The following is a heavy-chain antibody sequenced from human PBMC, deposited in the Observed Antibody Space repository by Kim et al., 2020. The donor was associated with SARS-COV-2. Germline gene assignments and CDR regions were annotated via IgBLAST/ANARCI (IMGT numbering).Heavy chain of an antibody. D-gene: IGHD3-3*01. V-gene: IGHV4-34*01. CDR3: ARGRHSLEWLAGYYGMDV. CDR1: GGSFSGYY. Sequence: SETLSLTCAVYGGSFSGYYWSWIRQPPGKELEWIGEINHSGSTNYNPSLKSRVTISVDTSKNQFSLKLSSVTAADTAVYYCARGRHSLEWLAGYYGMDV. CDR2: INHSGST. J-gene: IGHJ6*01.